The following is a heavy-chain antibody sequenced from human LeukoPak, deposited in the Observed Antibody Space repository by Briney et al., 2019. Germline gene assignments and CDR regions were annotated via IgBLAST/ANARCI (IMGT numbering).Heavy chain of an antibody. V-gene: IGHV3-48*01. D-gene: IGHD5-18*01. Sequence: GGSLRLSCAASGFTFSSYSMNWVRQAPGKGLEWVSYISSSSSTIYYADSVKGRFTISRDNAKNSLYLQMNSLRAEDTAVYYCARGRGYSYGYVGYWGQGTLVTVSS. CDR3: ARGRGYSYGYVGY. CDR2: ISSSSSTI. CDR1: GFTFSSYS. J-gene: IGHJ4*02.